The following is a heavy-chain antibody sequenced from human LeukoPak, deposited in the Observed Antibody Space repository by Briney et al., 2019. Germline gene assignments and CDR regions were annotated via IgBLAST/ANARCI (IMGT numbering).Heavy chain of an antibody. CDR1: GFTFTTYG. CDR2: IWFDGNNK. CDR3: AKAARLGPSHFDY. J-gene: IGHJ4*02. V-gene: IGHV3-33*06. Sequence: GGSLRLSCAASGFTFTTYGMHWVRQAPGKGREWVAVIWFDGNNKFYADSVKGRFTVSRDNSKNTLYLHMNSLRGDDTAVYYCAKAARLGPSHFDYWGRGTLVTVSS. D-gene: IGHD6-25*01.